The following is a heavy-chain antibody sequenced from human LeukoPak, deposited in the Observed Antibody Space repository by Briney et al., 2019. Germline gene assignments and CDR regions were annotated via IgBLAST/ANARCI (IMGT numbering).Heavy chain of an antibody. Sequence: GGSLRLSCAASGFTFSSYSMNWVRQAPGKGLEWVSSISSSSSYIYYSDSVKGRFTISRDNAKNTLYLQMNSLRAEDTAVYYCARITMSRFDPWGQGTLVTVS. CDR1: GFTFSSYS. V-gene: IGHV3-21*04. D-gene: IGHD3-10*02. CDR3: ARITMSRFDP. J-gene: IGHJ5*02. CDR2: ISSSSSYI.